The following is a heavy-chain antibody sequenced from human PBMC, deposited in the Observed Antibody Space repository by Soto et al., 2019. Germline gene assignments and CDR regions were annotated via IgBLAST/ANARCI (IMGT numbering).Heavy chain of an antibody. J-gene: IGHJ3*02. V-gene: IGHV1-2*04. CDR2: INPNSGGT. Sequence: ASVKVSCKASGYTFTGYYMHWVRQAPGQGLEWMGWINPNSGGTNYAQKFQGWVTMTRDTSISTAYMELSRLRSDDTAVYYCARVGNSGAASAFDIWGQGTMVTVSS. CDR1: GYTFTGYY. D-gene: IGHD4-4*01. CDR3: ARVGNSGAASAFDI.